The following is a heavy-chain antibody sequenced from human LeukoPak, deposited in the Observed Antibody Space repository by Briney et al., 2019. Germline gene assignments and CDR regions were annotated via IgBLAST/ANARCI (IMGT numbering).Heavy chain of an antibody. CDR2: IYSGGST. V-gene: IGHV3-66*01. Sequence: PGGSLRLSCAASGFTVSSNYMSWVRQAPGKGLEWVSVIYSGGSTYYADSVKGRFTISRDNSENTLYLQMNSLRAEDTAVYYCARDQIYNWNYGGLDYWGQGTLVTVSS. D-gene: IGHD1-7*01. CDR1: GFTVSSNY. CDR3: ARDQIYNWNYGGLDY. J-gene: IGHJ4*02.